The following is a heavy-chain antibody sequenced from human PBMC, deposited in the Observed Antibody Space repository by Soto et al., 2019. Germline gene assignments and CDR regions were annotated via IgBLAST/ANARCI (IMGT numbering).Heavy chain of an antibody. V-gene: IGHV4-30-2*01. CDR3: ARGPVGGYYFDY. CDR2: IYHSGST. D-gene: IGHD6-25*01. J-gene: IGHJ4*02. Sequence: SETLSLTCAVSGGSISSGGYSWSWIRQPPGKGLEWIGYIYHSGSTYYNPSLKSRVTISVDRSKNQFSLKLSSVTAADTAVYYCARGPVGGYYFDYWGQGTLVTVSS. CDR1: GGSISSGGYS.